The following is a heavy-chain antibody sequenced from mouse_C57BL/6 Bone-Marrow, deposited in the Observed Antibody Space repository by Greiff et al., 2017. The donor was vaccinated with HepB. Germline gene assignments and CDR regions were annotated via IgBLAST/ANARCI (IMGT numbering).Heavy chain of an antibody. J-gene: IGHJ2*01. CDR1: GYTFTDYY. Sequence: VQLQQSGPVLVKPGASVKMSCKASGYTFTDYYMNWVKQSHGKSLEWIGVINPYNGGTSYNQKFKGKATLTVDKSSSTAYMSLNSLTSEDSSVYNYARWGGWLLLFDYWGQGTTLTVSS. D-gene: IGHD2-3*01. V-gene: IGHV1-19*01. CDR2: INPYNGGT. CDR3: ARWGGWLLLFDY.